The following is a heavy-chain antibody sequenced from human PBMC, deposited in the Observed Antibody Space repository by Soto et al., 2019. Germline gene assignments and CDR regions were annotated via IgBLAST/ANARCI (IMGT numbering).Heavy chain of an antibody. D-gene: IGHD2-2*01. CDR3: ARLHVGCSSTSCYYMDV. V-gene: IGHV5-51*01. CDR1: GYSFTSYW. Sequence: GESLKISCKGSGYSFTSYWIGWVRQMPGKSLEWMGIIYPGDSDTRYSPSFRGQVTISADKSISTAYLQWSSLKASDTAMYYCARLHVGCSSTSCYYMDVWGKGTTVTVSS. CDR2: IYPGDSDT. J-gene: IGHJ6*03.